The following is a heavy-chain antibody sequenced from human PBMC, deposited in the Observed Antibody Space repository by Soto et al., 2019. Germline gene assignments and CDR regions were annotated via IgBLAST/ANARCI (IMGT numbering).Heavy chain of an antibody. Sequence: SETLSLTCAVYGGSFSGYYWSWIRQPPGKGLEWIGEINHSGSTNYNPSLKSRVTISVDTSKNQFSLKLSSVTAADTAVYYCARVAPVRGVILWMGPWFDPWGQGTLVTVSS. D-gene: IGHD3-10*01. J-gene: IGHJ5*02. CDR1: GGSFSGYY. CDR2: INHSGST. CDR3: ARVAPVRGVILWMGPWFDP. V-gene: IGHV4-34*01.